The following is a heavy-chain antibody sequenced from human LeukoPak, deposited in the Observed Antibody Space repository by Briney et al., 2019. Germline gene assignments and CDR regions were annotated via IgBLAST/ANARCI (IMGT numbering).Heavy chain of an antibody. CDR2: IWSDGTKE. CDR3: VRDRNNNYFDY. J-gene: IGHJ4*02. D-gene: IGHD1-14*01. Sequence: GGSLRLSCAASGFAFGIYGMRWVRQAPDKGLEWVAFIWSDGTKEFYADSVKGRFTISRDNSNNTVYLHMNSLRAEDTALYFCVRDRNNNYFDYWGQGTLLTVSS. CDR1: GFAFGIYG. V-gene: IGHV3-33*01.